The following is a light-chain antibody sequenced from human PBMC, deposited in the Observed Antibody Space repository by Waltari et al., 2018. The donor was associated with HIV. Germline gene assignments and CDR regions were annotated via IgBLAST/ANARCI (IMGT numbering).Light chain of an antibody. Sequence: VLTQSPRTLSLSPGERATLPCRASQSVSSSYLAWYQQKPGQAPRLLIYGVSSRVTGIPDRFSGSGSGTDFTLTISRLEPEDFAVYYCQQYGTSPRYTFGQGTKLEIK. CDR2: GVS. CDR1: QSVSSSY. V-gene: IGKV3-20*01. J-gene: IGKJ2*01. CDR3: QQYGTSPRYT.